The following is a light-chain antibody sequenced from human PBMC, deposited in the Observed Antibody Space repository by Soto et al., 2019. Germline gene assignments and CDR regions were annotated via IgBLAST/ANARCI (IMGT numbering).Light chain of an antibody. V-gene: IGKV3-20*01. CDR3: QQYGNSPFT. Sequence: EIVLTQSPGTLSLSPGERATLSCRASQSVGSSYLAWYQQKPGQAPRLFIYGASSRATGIPDRFSGSGSRTDFTLTISRLEPEDFAVYYCQQYGNSPFTFGQGTRLEIK. CDR2: GAS. J-gene: IGKJ5*01. CDR1: QSVGSSY.